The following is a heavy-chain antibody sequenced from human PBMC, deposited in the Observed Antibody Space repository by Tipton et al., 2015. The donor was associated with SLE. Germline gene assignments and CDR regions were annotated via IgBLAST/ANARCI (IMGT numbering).Heavy chain of an antibody. CDR1: GVSMNRFY. CDR3: AGLEDYFDP. J-gene: IGHJ4*03. V-gene: IGHV4-59*07. CDR2: IDYNGYA. Sequence: TLSLTCTVSGVSMNRFYWSWIRQSPEKGLQWIAYIDYNGYANYNPSHKSRVTISVDTSKTQVSLKLTSVTAADTAIYYCAGLEDYFDPWGPGTTVAVSP. D-gene: IGHD2-15*01.